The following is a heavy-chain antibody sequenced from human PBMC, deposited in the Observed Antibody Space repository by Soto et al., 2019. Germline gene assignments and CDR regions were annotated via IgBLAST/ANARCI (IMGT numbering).Heavy chain of an antibody. J-gene: IGHJ4*02. D-gene: IGHD6-6*01. V-gene: IGHV3-64D*08. CDR2: ISSNGGST. CDR1: GFTFSSYA. Sequence: GGSLRLSCSASGFTFSSYAMHWVRQAPGKGLEYVSAISSNGGSTYYADSVKGRFTISRDNSKNTLYLQMSSLRAEDTAVYYCVKEMTKQLVSFDYWGQGTLVTVSS. CDR3: VKEMTKQLVSFDY.